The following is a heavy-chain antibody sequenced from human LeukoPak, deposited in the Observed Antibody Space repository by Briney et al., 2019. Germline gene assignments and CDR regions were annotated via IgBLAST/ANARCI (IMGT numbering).Heavy chain of an antibody. CDR1: GFTFDDYA. D-gene: IGHD6-13*01. J-gene: IGHJ2*01. V-gene: IGHV4-59*01. Sequence: PGGSLRLSCAASGFTFDDYAMHWVRQAPGKGLEWIGYIYYSGSTNYNPSLKSRVTISVDTSKNQFSLKLSSVTAADTAVYYCARVYYSSSYDYWYFDLWGRGTLVTVSS. CDR2: IYYSGST. CDR3: ARVYYSSSYDYWYFDL.